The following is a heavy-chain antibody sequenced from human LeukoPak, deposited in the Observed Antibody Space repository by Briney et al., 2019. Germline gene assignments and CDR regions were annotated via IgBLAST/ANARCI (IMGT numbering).Heavy chain of an antibody. CDR2: ISSSGSTI. J-gene: IGHJ6*04. Sequence: GGSLRLSCAASGFTFSSYEMNWVRQAPGRGLEWVSYISSSGSTIYYADSVKGRFTISRDNAKNSLYLQMNSLRAENTAVYYCAELGITMIGGVWGKGTTVTISS. D-gene: IGHD3-10*02. V-gene: IGHV3-48*03. CDR3: AELGITMIGGV. CDR1: GFTFSSYE.